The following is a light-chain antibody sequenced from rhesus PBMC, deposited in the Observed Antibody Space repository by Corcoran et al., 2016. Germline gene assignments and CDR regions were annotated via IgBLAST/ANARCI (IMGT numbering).Light chain of an antibody. J-gene: IGKJ4*01. CDR3: QHNYGNPLT. V-gene: IGKV1-74*01. CDR1: ENVNNY. Sequence: DIQMTQSPSSLPASVGDRVTITCRASENVNNYLNWYQQKPGIAPKLLIYKTSTLQSGVPSRFSGSGSGTDYTFTISGLQSEDVGTYYCQHNYGNPLTCGGGTKVEIK. CDR2: KTS.